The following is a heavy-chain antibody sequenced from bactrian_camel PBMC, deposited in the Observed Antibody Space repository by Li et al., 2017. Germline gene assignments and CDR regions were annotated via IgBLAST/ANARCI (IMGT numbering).Heavy chain of an antibody. D-gene: IGHD1*01. V-gene: IGHV3-3*01. CDR1: GHASRINS. Sequence: HVQLVESGGGSVQAGGSLRLSCAASGHASRINSMGWFRQVPGKEREGVAAMWANGDNIYYSDSVKGRFTISLDNAKDTVNLQMNSLEPEDSAMFYCAAAWDKDINNLDNPDEYNYWGQGTQVTVS. CDR3: AAAWDKDINNLDNPDEYNY. CDR2: MWANGDNI. J-gene: IGHJ4*01.